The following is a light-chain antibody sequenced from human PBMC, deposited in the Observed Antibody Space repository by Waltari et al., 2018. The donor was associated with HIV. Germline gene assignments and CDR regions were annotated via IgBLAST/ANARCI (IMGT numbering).Light chain of an antibody. Sequence: QSALTQPPSASGSPGQSVTMSCTGTSSDIGGYNYVSWYQQHPGKAPKLIMTEVTKRPSGAPDRFSGSKSRNTASLTVSGLQAEDEAHYYCSSYAPTNKFYVLFGGGTTLTVL. CDR2: EVT. V-gene: IGLV2-8*01. J-gene: IGLJ2*01. CDR1: SSDIGGYNY. CDR3: SSYAPTNKFYVL.